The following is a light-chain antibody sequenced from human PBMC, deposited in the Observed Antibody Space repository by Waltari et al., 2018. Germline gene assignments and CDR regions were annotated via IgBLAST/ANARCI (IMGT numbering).Light chain of an antibody. J-gene: IGKJ4*01. CDR3: LQRKSWPPVT. CDR2: DAL. CDR1: QSVSFS. V-gene: IGKV3-11*01. Sequence: EIVLTQSPATLSLSPGDRATLSCRASQSVSFSLSWYQQKAGHAPRLVIYDALDRATGIPARFIGSGSATDFNLTISRLEPEDFAVYFCLQRKSWPPVTFGGGTRVEIK.